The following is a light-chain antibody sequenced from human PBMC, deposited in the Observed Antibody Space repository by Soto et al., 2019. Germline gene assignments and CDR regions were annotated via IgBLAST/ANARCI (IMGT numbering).Light chain of an antibody. J-gene: IGKJ1*01. CDR3: HQADSPGT. V-gene: IGKV3-20*01. Sequence: RASQTVTRNYLAWYQQKPGQAPRLLIYGASNRATGIPDRFSGSGTRPNISLSSLGLEPEEFSGYKSHQADSPGTCRQGTKVDIK. CDR1: QTVTRNY. CDR2: GAS.